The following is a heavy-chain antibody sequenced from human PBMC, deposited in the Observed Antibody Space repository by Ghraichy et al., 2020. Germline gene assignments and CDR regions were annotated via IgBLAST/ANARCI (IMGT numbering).Heavy chain of an antibody. CDR2: IKSETDGGTV. Sequence: GGSLSLSCAVSGLTFTNAWMTWVRQAPGQGLEWIGRIKSETDGGTVDYAAPVRGRFTISREDSKNTLYLQMNSLNTEDTAVYYWKTDEPRWDHWGQGTLVTVSS. CDR1: GLTFTNAW. V-gene: IGHV3-15*01. J-gene: IGHJ4*02. D-gene: IGHD1-26*01. CDR3: KTDEPRWDH.